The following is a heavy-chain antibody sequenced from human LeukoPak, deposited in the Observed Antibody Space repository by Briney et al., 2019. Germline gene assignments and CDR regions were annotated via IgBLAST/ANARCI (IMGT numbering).Heavy chain of an antibody. D-gene: IGHD3-22*01. CDR1: GFTFSKYG. V-gene: IGHV3-23*01. CDR2: IGVGGTT. J-gene: IGHJ4*02. Sequence: GGSLRLSCAASGFTFSKYGMNWVRQAPGKGLEWVSGIGVGGTTYYADSVKGRFTISRDTSKNTLYLQMNSLRAEDTAVYYCAKAQGYYDCWGQGTLVTVSP. CDR3: AKAQGYYDC.